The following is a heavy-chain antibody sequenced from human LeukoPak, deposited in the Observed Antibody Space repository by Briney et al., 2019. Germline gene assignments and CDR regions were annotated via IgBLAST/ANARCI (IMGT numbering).Heavy chain of an antibody. CDR3: ARDEWRTGAGATLFDY. D-gene: IGHD1-26*01. CDR2: ISGSGGST. J-gene: IGHJ4*02. CDR1: GFTFSSYA. Sequence: GGSLRLSCAASGFTFSSYAMSWVRQAPGKGLEWVSAISGSGGSTYYADSVKGRFTISRDNSKNTLYLQMNSLRAEDTAVYYCARDEWRTGAGATLFDYWGQGTLVTVSS. V-gene: IGHV3-23*01.